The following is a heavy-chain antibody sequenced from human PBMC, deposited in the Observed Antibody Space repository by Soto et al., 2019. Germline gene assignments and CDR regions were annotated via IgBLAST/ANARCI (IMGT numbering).Heavy chain of an antibody. D-gene: IGHD3-3*01. J-gene: IGHJ4*02. CDR1: GFTFNSYA. CDR2: INAGGGST. CDR3: AKEGGNYDFWSGYYPRTFDY. Sequence: GGSLRLSCAASGFTFNSYAMSWVRQAPGKGLEWVSSINAGGGSTYYADSVKGRFTISRDNSKNTLSLQMNSLRAEDTAIYYCAKEGGNYDFWSGYYPRTFDYWGQGILVTVSS. V-gene: IGHV3-23*01.